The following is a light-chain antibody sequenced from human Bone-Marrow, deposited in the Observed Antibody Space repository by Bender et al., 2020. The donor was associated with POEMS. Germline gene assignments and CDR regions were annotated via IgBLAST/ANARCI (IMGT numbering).Light chain of an antibody. V-gene: IGLV2-14*03. CDR3: ASYTTSDTVV. CDR1: TSDVGGYNY. J-gene: IGLJ1*01. Sequence: QSALTQPASVSGSPGQSITISCTGTTSDVGGYNYVSWYQQHPGKAPKLIIYDVTFRPSGVSNRFSGSKSGNTASLTISGLQAEDEADYYCASYTTSDTVVFGTGTKVTVL. CDR2: DVT.